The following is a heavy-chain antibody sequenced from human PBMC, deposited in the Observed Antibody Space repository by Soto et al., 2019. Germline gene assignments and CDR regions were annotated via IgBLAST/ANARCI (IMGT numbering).Heavy chain of an antibody. CDR2: VEHRGST. D-gene: IGHD6-6*01. CDR3: AKYEYGSSLYGVDV. CDR1: GESFSGYY. V-gene: IGHV4-34*02. J-gene: IGHJ6*02. Sequence: QVHLQQRGAGLLKPSETLSLNCVVSGESFSGYYWSWIRQTPGMGLEWFGEVEHRGSTTYNPSLKNRASISIDSSKNLFSLELTSVTAADTALYCCAKYEYGSSLYGVDVWGQGTRVTVSS.